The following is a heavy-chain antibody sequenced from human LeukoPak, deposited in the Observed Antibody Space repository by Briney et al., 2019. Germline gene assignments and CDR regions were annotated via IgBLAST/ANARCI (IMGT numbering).Heavy chain of an antibody. V-gene: IGHV4-59*12. Sequence: SETLSLTCTVSGGSISSYYWSWIRQPPGKGLEWIGYIYYSGSTNYNPSLKSRVTISVDRSKNQFSLKLSSVTAADTAVYYCARTAPYYYGSGSIRGLDYWGQGTLVTVSS. CDR3: ARTAPYYYGSGSIRGLDY. CDR2: IYYSGST. J-gene: IGHJ4*02. D-gene: IGHD3-10*01. CDR1: GGSISSYY.